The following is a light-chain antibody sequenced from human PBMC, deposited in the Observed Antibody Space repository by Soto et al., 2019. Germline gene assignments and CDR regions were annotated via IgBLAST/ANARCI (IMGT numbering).Light chain of an antibody. CDR3: QQDDASATCR. J-gene: IGKJ2*04. CDR2: GAS. V-gene: IGKV3-20*01. CDR1: QSVSSHY. Sequence: EIVLTQSPGTLSLTPGERATLSCRASQSVSSHYLAWYQHKPGQAPRLLIYGASSRATGIPDRFSGSGSGTHFTLTISRLEPGDFAAYYCQQDDASATCRSAPGTKV.